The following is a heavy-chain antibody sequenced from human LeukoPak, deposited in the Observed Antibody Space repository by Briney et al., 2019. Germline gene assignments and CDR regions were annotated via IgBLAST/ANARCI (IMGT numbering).Heavy chain of an antibody. J-gene: IGHJ4*02. V-gene: IGHV3-48*04. CDR1: GFTFRSYS. D-gene: IGHD6-13*01. CDR3: ARERADFIAAVGFDY. Sequence: GGSLRLSCAASGFTFRSYSMNWVRQAPGKGLEWVSYISTSGSTIYYADSVKGRFTISRDNAKNSVYLQMNSLRVEDTAVYYCARERADFIAAVGFDYWGQGTLVTVSS. CDR2: ISTSGSTI.